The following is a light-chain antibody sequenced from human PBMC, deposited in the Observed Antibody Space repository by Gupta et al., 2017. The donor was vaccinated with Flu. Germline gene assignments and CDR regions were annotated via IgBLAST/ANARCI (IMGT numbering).Light chain of an antibody. CDR3: QQNDNLPFT. J-gene: IGKJ3*01. Sequence: DIKMTQSPSSLFASVGDRVTITCQASQDISNYLNWYQQKPGKAPKLLIYHASNLETGVPSRFSGSGSGTDFTFTISSLQPEDIATYYCQQNDNLPFTFGPGTKVDIK. CDR2: HAS. CDR1: QDISNY. V-gene: IGKV1-33*01.